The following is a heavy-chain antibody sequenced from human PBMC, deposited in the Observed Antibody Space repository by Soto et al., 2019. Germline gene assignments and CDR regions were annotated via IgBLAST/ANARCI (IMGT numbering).Heavy chain of an antibody. Sequence: QVQLVESGGGVVQPGRSLRLSCAASGFTFSSYAMHWVRQAPGKGLEGVAVISYDGRNKYYADSVKGRFTISRANSNNTLYRQMNSLRAEDTAVYYCARDLGYSSGWDYWGQGTLGTVSS. J-gene: IGHJ4*02. V-gene: IGHV3-30-3*01. CDR1: GFTFSSYA. CDR3: ARDLGYSSGWDY. D-gene: IGHD6-19*01. CDR2: ISYDGRNK.